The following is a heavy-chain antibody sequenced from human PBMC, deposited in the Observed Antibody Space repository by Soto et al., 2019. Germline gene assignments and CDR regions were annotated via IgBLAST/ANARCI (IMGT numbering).Heavy chain of an antibody. D-gene: IGHD1-26*01. Sequence: PGGSLRLSCTAAGFPFISYIMNWVRQAPGKGLEWVSYISSSSTIYYADSVKGRFTISRDNAKNSLYLQMNSLRDEDTAVYYCAGRRSSYYGMDVWGQGTTVTVSS. J-gene: IGHJ6*02. CDR1: GFPFISYI. V-gene: IGHV3-48*02. CDR2: ISSSSTI. CDR3: AGRRSSYYGMDV.